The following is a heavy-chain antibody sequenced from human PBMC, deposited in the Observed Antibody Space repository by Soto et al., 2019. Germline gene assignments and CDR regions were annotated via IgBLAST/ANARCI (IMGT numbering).Heavy chain of an antibody. CDR3: ARGSSRYSSSSGYDY. CDR1: GGSISSYY. V-gene: IGHV4-59*01. CDR2: IYYSGST. D-gene: IGHD6-6*01. J-gene: IGHJ4*02. Sequence: SETLSLTCTVSGGSISSYYWSWILQPPGKGLEWIGYIYYSGSTNYNPSLKSRVTISVDTSKNQFSLKLSSVTAADTAVYYCARGSSRYSSSSGYDYWGQGTLVTVSS.